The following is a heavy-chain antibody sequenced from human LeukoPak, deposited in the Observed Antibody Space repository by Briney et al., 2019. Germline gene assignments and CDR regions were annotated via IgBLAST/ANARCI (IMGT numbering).Heavy chain of an antibody. CDR1: GGSISIYY. CDR2: IYYSGST. D-gene: IGHD5-18*01. Sequence: SQTLSLTCTVSGGSISIYYWIWIRQPPGKGLGGMGYIYYSGSTNYNPSLKILVTISVDTSKNQFSLKLSSVTAADTAVYYCARRAPYSYEWSTLDYWGQGTLVTVSS. J-gene: IGHJ4*02. V-gene: IGHV4-59*08. CDR3: ARRAPYSYEWSTLDY.